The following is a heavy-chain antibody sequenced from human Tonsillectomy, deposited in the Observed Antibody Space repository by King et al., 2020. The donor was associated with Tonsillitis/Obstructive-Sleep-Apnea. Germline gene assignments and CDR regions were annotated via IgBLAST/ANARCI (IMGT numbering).Heavy chain of an antibody. J-gene: IGHJ4*02. CDR1: GGTFSSYA. V-gene: IGHV1-69*01. CDR3: ARVGYCGGGSCFQSGDY. CDR2: IIPIFGTA. D-gene: IGHD2-15*01. Sequence: QLVQSGAEVKKPGSSVKVSCKASGGTFSSYAISWVRQAPGQGLEWMGGIIPIFGTANYAQKFQGRVTITADESTSTAYRELSSLRSEDTAVYYCARVGYCGGGSCFQSGDYWGQGTLVTVSS.